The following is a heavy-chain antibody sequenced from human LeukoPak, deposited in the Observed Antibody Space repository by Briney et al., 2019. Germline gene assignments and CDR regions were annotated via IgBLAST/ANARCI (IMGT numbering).Heavy chain of an antibody. CDR3: AGIVATIEGNYYYGMDV. J-gene: IGHJ6*02. D-gene: IGHD5-12*01. Sequence: VASVEVSCKASGGTFSSYAISWVRQAPGQGLEWMGRIIPILGIANYAQKFQGRVTITADKSTSTAYMELSSLRSEDTAVYYCAGIVATIEGNYYYGMDVWGQGTTVTVSS. V-gene: IGHV1-69*04. CDR1: GGTFSSYA. CDR2: IIPILGIA.